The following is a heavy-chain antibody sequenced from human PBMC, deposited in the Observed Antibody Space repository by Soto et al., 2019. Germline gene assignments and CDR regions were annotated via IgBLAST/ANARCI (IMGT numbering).Heavy chain of an antibody. D-gene: IGHD3-10*01. V-gene: IGHV4-39*01. CDR3: ARLYYGSGSGFAY. Sequence: SETLSLTCTVSGGSISSSSYYWGWIRQPPGKGLEWIGSIYYSGSTYYNPSLKSRVTISVDTSKNQFSLKLSSVTAADTAVYYCARLYYGSGSGFAYWGQGTLVTVSS. CDR2: IYYSGST. CDR1: GGSISSSSYY. J-gene: IGHJ4*02.